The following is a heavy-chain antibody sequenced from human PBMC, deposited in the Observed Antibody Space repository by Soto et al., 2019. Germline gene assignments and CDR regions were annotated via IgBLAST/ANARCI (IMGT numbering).Heavy chain of an antibody. J-gene: IGHJ4*02. Sequence: SETLSLTCTVSGGSISSSSYYWGWIHQPPGKGLEWIGSIYYSGSTNYNTSLKSRVTISVDTSKNQFSLKLSSVTAADTAVYYCARGTYYYDSSGYQMTLYFDYWGQGTLVTVSS. CDR3: ARGTYYYDSSGYQMTLYFDY. D-gene: IGHD3-22*01. CDR1: GGSISSSSYY. V-gene: IGHV4-39*07. CDR2: IYYSGST.